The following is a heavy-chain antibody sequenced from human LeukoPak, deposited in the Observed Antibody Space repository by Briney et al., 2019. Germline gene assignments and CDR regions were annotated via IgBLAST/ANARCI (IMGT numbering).Heavy chain of an antibody. CDR2: INPSGGSA. J-gene: IGHJ4*02. Sequence: GASVKVSCKASGYTFTKYSMHWVRQAPGQGLEWMGIINPSGGSASYAQKFQGRVTITADESTSTAYMELSSLRSEDTAVYYCARDHNPYYYDSSGPFDYWGQGTLVTVSS. CDR1: GYTFTKYS. D-gene: IGHD3-22*01. CDR3: ARDHNPYYYDSSGPFDY. V-gene: IGHV1-46*01.